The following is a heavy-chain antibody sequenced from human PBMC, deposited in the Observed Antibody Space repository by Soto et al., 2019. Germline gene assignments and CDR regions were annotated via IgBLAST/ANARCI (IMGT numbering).Heavy chain of an antibody. CDR1: GYTFTSYD. Sequence: ASVKVSCKASGYTFTSYDINWVRQATGQGLEWMGWMNPNSGNTGYAQKFQGRVTMNRNTSISTAYMELSSLRSEDTAVYYCAREVGPTDYYGSGSPMDVWGKGTTVTVSS. CDR2: MNPNSGNT. D-gene: IGHD3-10*01. CDR3: AREVGPTDYYGSGSPMDV. J-gene: IGHJ6*03. V-gene: IGHV1-8*01.